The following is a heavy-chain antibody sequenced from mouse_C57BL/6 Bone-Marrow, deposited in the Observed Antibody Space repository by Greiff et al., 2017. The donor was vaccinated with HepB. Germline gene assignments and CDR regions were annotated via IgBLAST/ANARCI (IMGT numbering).Heavy chain of an antibody. CDR2: IHPNSGST. Sequence: QVHVKQSGAELVKPGASVTLSCKASGYTFTSYWMHWVKQRPGQGLEWIGMIHPNSGSTNYNEKFKSKATLTVDKSSSTAYMQLSSLTSEDSAVYYCARSCPFAYWGQGTLVTVSA. CDR3: ARSCPFAY. V-gene: IGHV1-64*01. CDR1: GYTFTSYW. J-gene: IGHJ3*01.